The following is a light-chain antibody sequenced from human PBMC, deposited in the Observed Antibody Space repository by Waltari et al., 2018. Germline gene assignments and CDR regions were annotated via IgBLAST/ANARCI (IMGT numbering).Light chain of an antibody. CDR2: DVS. CDR1: SSDVGGYNF. Sequence: QSALTQPASVSGSPGQSITISCSGISSDVGGYNFVSWYQQHPGKAPKLLIFDVSNRPSGFSTRFSCSKSGNTASLTISGLQPEDEADYYCSSYRRSSTYVLLGGGTKLTVL. J-gene: IGLJ2*01. CDR3: SSYRRSSTYVL. V-gene: IGLV2-14*03.